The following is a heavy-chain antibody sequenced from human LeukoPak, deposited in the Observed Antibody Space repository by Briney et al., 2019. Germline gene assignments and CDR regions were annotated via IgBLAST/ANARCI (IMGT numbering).Heavy chain of an antibody. Sequence: GGSLRLSCAASGFTFSRFPMHWVRQAPGKGLEWVALISPDGGDKKYAGSVKGRFTVSRDNSKNTLYLQLNSLRLEDTAVYYCARDYPADHLGQGTLVTVSS. CDR3: ARDYPADH. J-gene: IGHJ4*02. CDR2: ISPDGGDK. CDR1: GFTFSRFP. V-gene: IGHV3-30-3*01.